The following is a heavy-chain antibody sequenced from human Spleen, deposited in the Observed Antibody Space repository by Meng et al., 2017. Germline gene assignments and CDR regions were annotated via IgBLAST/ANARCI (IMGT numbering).Heavy chain of an antibody. V-gene: IGHV5-51*01. CDR1: GYKFTNYW. CDR3: ATTLSNIAVPGPFDD. CDR2: IYPDDSDT. Sequence: GESLKISCKGFGYKFTNYWIGWVRQMPGKGLEWMAIIYPDDSDTRYSPSFQGQVTISADKSISTAYLQWTSLKASDTAMYYCATTLSNIAVPGPFDDWGQGTLVTVSS. J-gene: IGHJ4*02. D-gene: IGHD6-19*01.